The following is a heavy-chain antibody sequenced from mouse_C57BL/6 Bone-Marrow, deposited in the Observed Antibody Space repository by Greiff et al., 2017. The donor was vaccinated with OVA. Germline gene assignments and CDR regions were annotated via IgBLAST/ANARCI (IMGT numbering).Heavy chain of an antibody. CDR2: INPGSGGT. CDR1: GYAFTNYL. Sequence: QVQLQQSGAELVRPGTSVKVSCKASGYAFTNYLIEWVKQRPGQGLEWIGVINPGSGGTNYNEKFKGKATLTADKSTSTAYMQLSSLTSEDSAVYFCARSEDGLWYVGVWGTGTTVSFAS. D-gene: IGHD2-3*01. J-gene: IGHJ1*03. CDR3: ARSEDGLWYVGV. V-gene: IGHV1-54*01.